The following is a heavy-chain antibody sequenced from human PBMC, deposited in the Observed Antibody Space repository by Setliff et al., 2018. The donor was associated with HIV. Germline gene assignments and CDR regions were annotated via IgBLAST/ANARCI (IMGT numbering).Heavy chain of an antibody. D-gene: IGHD3-16*01. CDR3: ARGSQGPSYYDSTGLSRGRDFDF. CDR1: GDSFSDYY. V-gene: IGHV4-34*01. J-gene: IGHJ4*02. CDR2: GDQSGSA. Sequence: PSETLSLTCAVYGDSFSDYYWSWIRQPPGKGLEWIGEGDQSGSANYNPSLTGRGTISVDTLKRHFSLKLTSVTAADAAVYYCARGSQGPSYYDSTGLSRGRDFDFWCQGTLVTVSS.